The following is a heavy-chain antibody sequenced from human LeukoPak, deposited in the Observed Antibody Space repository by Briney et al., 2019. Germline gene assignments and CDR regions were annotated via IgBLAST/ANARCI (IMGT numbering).Heavy chain of an antibody. V-gene: IGHV3-20*04. Sequence: PGGSLRLSCAASGFTFDDYGMSWVRHAPGKGLEWVSGINWNGGSTGYADSVKGRFTISRDNSNSTLHLQMDRLRAEDTAVYYCAKSRLGYCSSSSCSGYYFDFWGQGTLVTVSS. CDR1: GFTFDDYG. CDR3: AKSRLGYCSSSSCSGYYFDF. D-gene: IGHD2-2*01. CDR2: INWNGGST. J-gene: IGHJ4*02.